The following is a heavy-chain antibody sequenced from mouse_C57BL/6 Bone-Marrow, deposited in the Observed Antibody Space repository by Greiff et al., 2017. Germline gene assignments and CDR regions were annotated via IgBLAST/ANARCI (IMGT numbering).Heavy chain of an antibody. D-gene: IGHD2-4*01. CDR3: SLYYDYAWFAY. V-gene: IGHV14-4*01. CDR2: IGPENGDT. CDR1: GFNIKDDY. Sequence: EVQLQQSGAELVRPGASVKLSCTASGFNIKDDYMHWVKQRPEQGLEWIGWIGPENGDTEYASKFQGKATITADTSSNTAYLQLSSLTAEDTAVYYCSLYYDYAWFAYWGQGTLVTVSA. J-gene: IGHJ3*01.